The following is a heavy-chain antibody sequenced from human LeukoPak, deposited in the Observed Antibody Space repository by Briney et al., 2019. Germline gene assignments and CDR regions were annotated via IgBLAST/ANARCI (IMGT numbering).Heavy chain of an antibody. CDR1: GFSFSAFE. D-gene: IGHD2-15*01. CDR2: ISTGGRTI. Sequence: PGGSLRLSCAASGFSFSAFEMNWVRQAPGKGLEWISHISTGGRTIYYADSVKGRFTISRDNAKSSLYLQMNSLRGEDTGVYYCARGSGYVLDYWTQGTLVTVSS. CDR3: ARGSGYVLDY. J-gene: IGHJ4*02. V-gene: IGHV3-48*03.